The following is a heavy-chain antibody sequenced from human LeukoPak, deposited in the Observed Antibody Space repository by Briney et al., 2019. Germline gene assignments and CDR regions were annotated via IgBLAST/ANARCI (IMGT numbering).Heavy chain of an antibody. V-gene: IGHV7-4-1*02. CDR3: ARASTPKVGATIYYFDY. CDR1: GYTFTSYV. J-gene: IGHJ4*02. Sequence: ASVKISCKASGYTFTSYVLNWVRQAPGQGLVCMGWINTNTGNPTYAQGFTGRFVFSLDTSVSTAYLQISSLKAEDTALYYCARASTPKVGATIYYFDYWGQGTLVTVSS. CDR2: INTNTGNP. D-gene: IGHD1-26*01.